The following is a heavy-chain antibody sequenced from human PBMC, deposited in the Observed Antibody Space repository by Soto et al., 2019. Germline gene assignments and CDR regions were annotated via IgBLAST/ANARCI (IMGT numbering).Heavy chain of an antibody. J-gene: IGHJ4*02. V-gene: IGHV3-23*01. Sequence: EVQLLESGGDLVRPGESLRLSCAASGFNFNKYAMSWVRQAPGEGLEWVSGISGCGGTASYADSVKGRFTIARDDSKNTLFLHMNSLRVEDTAEYYCGKADGEQWLLPHLENWGRGTLVTVS. CDR2: ISGCGGTA. CDR3: GKADGEQWLLPHLEN. D-gene: IGHD6-19*01. CDR1: GFNFNKYA.